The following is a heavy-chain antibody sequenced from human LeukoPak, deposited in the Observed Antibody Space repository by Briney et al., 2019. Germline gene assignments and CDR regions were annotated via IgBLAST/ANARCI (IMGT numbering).Heavy chain of an antibody. J-gene: IGHJ4*02. Sequence: ASVKVSCKASGYSFTGHYMHWVRQAPGQGLEWMGWISAYNGNTNYAQKLQGRVTMTTDTSTSTAYMELRSLRSDDTAVYYCARISAYSSSWYKFWGQGTLVTVSS. CDR1: GYSFTGHY. CDR3: ARISAYSSSWYKF. V-gene: IGHV1-18*04. D-gene: IGHD6-13*01. CDR2: ISAYNGNT.